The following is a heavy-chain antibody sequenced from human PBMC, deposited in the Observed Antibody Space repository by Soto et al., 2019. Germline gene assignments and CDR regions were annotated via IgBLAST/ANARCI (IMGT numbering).Heavy chain of an antibody. Sequence: QVQLVESGGGVVQPGRSLRLSCAASGFTFSSYAMHWVRQAPGKGLEWVAVISYDGTNEKYADSVKGRFTISRDNSKNTLFVQMKSLRVEDTAVYYCARGAGVYGISEYWVQGTLVTVSS. CDR3: ARGAGVYGISEY. CDR2: ISYDGTNE. D-gene: IGHD4-17*01. J-gene: IGHJ4*02. CDR1: GFTFSSYA. V-gene: IGHV3-30-3*01.